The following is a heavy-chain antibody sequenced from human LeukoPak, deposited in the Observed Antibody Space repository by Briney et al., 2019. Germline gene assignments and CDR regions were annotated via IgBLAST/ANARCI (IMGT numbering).Heavy chain of an antibody. CDR3: AKGSGGSGSPTPFDY. Sequence: PGGSLRLSCAASGFTFSSYEMNWVRQAPGKGLEWVSGISWNSGSIGYADSVKGRFTISRDNAKNSLYLQMNSLRAEDTALYYCAKGSGGSGSPTPFDYWGQGTLVTVSS. V-gene: IGHV3-9*01. D-gene: IGHD3-10*01. CDR1: GFTFSSYE. J-gene: IGHJ4*02. CDR2: ISWNSGSI.